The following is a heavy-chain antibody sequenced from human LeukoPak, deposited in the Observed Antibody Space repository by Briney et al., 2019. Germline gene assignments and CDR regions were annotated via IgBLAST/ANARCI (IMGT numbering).Heavy chain of an antibody. CDR2: IYYSGST. D-gene: IGHD2-2*02. CDR1: GGSISSSSYY. V-gene: IGHV4-39*07. Sequence: SETLSLTCTVSGGSISSSSYYWGWIRQPPGKELEWIGNIYYSGSTYYNLSLKSRVTISVDTSKNQFSLKLSSVTAADTAVYYCARVVVPPAIMGAGWFDPWGQGTLVTVSS. J-gene: IGHJ5*02. CDR3: ARVVVPPAIMGAGWFDP.